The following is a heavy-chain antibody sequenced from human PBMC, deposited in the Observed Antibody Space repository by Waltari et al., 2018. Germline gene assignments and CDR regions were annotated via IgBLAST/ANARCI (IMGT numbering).Heavy chain of an antibody. CDR1: GGSFSGYY. V-gene: IGHV4-34*01. CDR2: INHSGST. CDR3: ARGVRYYYMDV. J-gene: IGHJ6*03. Sequence: QVQLQQWGAGLLKPSETLSLTCAVYGGSFSGYYWSWIRQPPGKGLEWIGEINHSGSTNYNPSLKSRVTISVDTSKNQFSLKLSSVTAADTAVYYCARGVRYYYMDVWGKGTTVIVSS.